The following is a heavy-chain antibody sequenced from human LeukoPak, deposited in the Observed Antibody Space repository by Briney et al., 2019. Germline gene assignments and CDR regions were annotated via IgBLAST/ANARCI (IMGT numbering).Heavy chain of an antibody. J-gene: IGHJ4*02. D-gene: IGHD3-22*01. V-gene: IGHV1-2*02. CDR1: GYTFTGYY. CDR2: INPNSGGT. CDR3: ARVAKPYDSSSYAIDY. Sequence: ASVKVSCKASGYTFTGYYMHWVRQAPGQGLEWMGWINPNSGGTNYAQKLQGRVTMTTDTSTSTAYMELRSLRSDDTAVYYCARVAKPYDSSSYAIDYWGQGTLVTVSS.